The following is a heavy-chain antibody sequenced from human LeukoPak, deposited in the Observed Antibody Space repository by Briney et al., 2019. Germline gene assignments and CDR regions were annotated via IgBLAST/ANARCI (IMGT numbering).Heavy chain of an antibody. CDR2: IYPGDSDT. CDR3: ARAERYCSSTSCYHYGMDV. J-gene: IGHJ6*02. CDR1: GYSFTSYW. Sequence: GESLKISCKGSGYSFTSYWIAWLRQMPGKGLGWMGIIYPGDSDTRYSPSFQGQVTISADKSISTAYLQWSSLKASDTAMYYCARAERYCSSTSCYHYGMDVWGQGTTVTVS. D-gene: IGHD2-2*01. V-gene: IGHV5-51*01.